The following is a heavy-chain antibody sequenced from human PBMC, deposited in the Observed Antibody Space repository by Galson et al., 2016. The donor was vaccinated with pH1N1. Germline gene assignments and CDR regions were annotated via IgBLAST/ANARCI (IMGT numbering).Heavy chain of an antibody. D-gene: IGHD3-22*01. CDR2: IIPIFNTA. J-gene: IGHJ2*01. CDR1: GGTFGSYG. Sequence: SVKVSCKASGGTFGSYGINWVRQAPGQGFEWMGGIIPIFNTAKYAQNFQGRVTITADESTTTAYMELSSLRSEDTAVYFCAREDYCDTDLSDWYFDLWGRGTLLTVSS. V-gene: IGHV1-69*13. CDR3: AREDYCDTDLSDWYFDL.